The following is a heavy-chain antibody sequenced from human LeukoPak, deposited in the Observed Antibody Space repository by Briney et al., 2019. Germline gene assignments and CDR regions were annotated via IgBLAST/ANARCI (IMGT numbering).Heavy chain of an antibody. CDR1: GFTFTSYD. CDR2: MKSNSGDT. CDR3: ARGEYSSSWYPFDY. J-gene: IGHJ4*02. Sequence: GASVKVSCKTSGFTFTSYDINWVRQAPGQGLEWMGWMKSNSGDTHFAQKFQGRLTMTRNTSINTAFMELSSLRSEDAAVCYCARGEYSSSWYPFDYWGQGSLVTVSS. D-gene: IGHD6-13*01. V-gene: IGHV1-8*02.